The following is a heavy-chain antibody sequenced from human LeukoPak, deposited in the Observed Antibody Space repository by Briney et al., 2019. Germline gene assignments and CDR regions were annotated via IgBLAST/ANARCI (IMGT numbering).Heavy chain of an antibody. CDR3: ARGARQWLDRYYYYGMDV. J-gene: IGHJ6*02. Sequence: PLASVKVSCKASGYTFTSYAMHWVRQAPGQRLEWMGWINAGNGNTKYSQKFQGRVTITRDTSASTAYMELSSLRSEDTAVYYCARGARQWLDRYYYYGMDVWGQGTTVTVSS. V-gene: IGHV1-3*01. CDR2: INAGNGNT. D-gene: IGHD6-19*01. CDR1: GYTFTSYA.